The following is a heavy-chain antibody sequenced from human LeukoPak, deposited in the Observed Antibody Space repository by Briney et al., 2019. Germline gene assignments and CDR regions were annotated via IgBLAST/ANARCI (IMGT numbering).Heavy chain of an antibody. CDR2: INPSGGST. D-gene: IGHD3-22*01. V-gene: IGHV1-46*01. Sequence: GASVKVSCKASGYTFTRYYIHWVRQAPGQGLEWMGTINPSGGSTSYAQKFQGRLTVTRDMSTSTVYMELSRLRSADTAVYYCASGTGAHYDSSGYADDAFDIWGQGTMVTVSS. CDR3: ASGTGAHYDSSGYADDAFDI. CDR1: GYTFTRYY. J-gene: IGHJ3*02.